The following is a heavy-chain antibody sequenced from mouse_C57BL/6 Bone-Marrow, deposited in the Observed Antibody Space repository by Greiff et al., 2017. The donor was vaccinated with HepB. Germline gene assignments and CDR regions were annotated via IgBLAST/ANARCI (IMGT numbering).Heavy chain of an antibody. CDR3: ARAAYYSNYVAY. Sequence: EVKLQESGPGLVKPSQSLSLTCSVTGYSITSGYYWNWIRQFPGNKLEWMGYISYDGSNNYNPSLKNRISITRDTSKNQFFLKLNSVTTEDTATYYCARAAYYSNYVAYWGQGTLVTVSA. D-gene: IGHD2-5*01. CDR2: ISYDGSN. V-gene: IGHV3-6*01. CDR1: GYSITSGYY. J-gene: IGHJ3*01.